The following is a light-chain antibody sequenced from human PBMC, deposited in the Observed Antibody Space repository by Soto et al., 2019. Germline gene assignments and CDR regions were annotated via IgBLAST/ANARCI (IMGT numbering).Light chain of an antibody. Sequence: DIQLTQSPSFLSASVGDRVTITCRASQGISSYLAWYQQKPGKAPELLIYAASTLQSGVPTRLSGSVSGTEFTLTISSLQPEDFASYFCQQLNTYPLTFGQGTRLELK. V-gene: IGKV1-9*01. J-gene: IGKJ5*01. CDR1: QGISSY. CDR2: AAS. CDR3: QQLNTYPLT.